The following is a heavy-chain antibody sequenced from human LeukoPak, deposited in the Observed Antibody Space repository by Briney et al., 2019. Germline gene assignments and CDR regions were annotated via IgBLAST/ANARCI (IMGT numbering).Heavy chain of an antibody. J-gene: IGHJ5*02. CDR2: IYYSGST. V-gene: IGHV4-30-4*08. CDR1: GGSISSGDYY. Sequence: PSETLSLTCTVSGGSISSGDYYWSWIRQPPGKGLEWIGYIYYSGSTYYNPSLKSRVTISVDTSKNQFSLKLSSVTAADTAVYYCARDSSSSNYYNWFDPWGQGTLVTVSS. D-gene: IGHD6-6*01. CDR3: ARDSSSSNYYNWFDP.